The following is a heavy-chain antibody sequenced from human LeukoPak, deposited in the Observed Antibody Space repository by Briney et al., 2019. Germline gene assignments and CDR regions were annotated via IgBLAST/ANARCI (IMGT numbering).Heavy chain of an antibody. V-gene: IGHV1-58*01. CDR3: ARDLAVAGYYDTHYFDY. D-gene: IGHD6-19*01. CDR1: GFTFTSSA. CDR2: IVVGSGNT. Sequence: SVKVSCKASGFTFTSSAVQWVRQARGQRLEWIGWIVVGSGNTNYAQKFQERVTITRDMSTSTAYMELSSLRSEDTAVYYCARDLAVAGYYDTHYFDYWGQGTLATVSS. J-gene: IGHJ4*02.